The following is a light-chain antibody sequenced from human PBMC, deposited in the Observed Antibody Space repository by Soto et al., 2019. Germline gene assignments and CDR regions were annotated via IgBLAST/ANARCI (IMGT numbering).Light chain of an antibody. Sequence: QSALTQPASVSGSPGQSITISCTGTSSDVGGYSYVSWYQQHPGKTPKLMIYEVSNRPSGVSHRFSGSKSGNTASLTISGLQTEDEADYYCATWDDGLSGGLFGGGTKVTVL. CDR2: EVS. CDR1: SSDVGGYSY. V-gene: IGLV2-14*01. CDR3: ATWDDGLSGGL. J-gene: IGLJ3*02.